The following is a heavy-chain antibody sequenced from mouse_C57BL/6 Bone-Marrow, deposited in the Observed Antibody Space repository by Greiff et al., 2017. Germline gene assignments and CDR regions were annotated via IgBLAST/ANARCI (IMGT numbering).Heavy chain of an antibody. CDR1: GYTFTSYW. V-gene: IGHV1-55*01. J-gene: IGHJ1*03. Sequence: QVQLQQSGAELVKPGASVKMSCKASGYTFTSYWITWVKQRPGQGLEWIGDIYPGSGSTNYNEKFKSKATLTVDTSSSTAYMQLSSLTAEDAAVYYCARPYYSNYWYFDVWGTGTTVTVSA. CDR2: IYPGSGST. CDR3: ARPYYSNYWYFDV. D-gene: IGHD2-5*01.